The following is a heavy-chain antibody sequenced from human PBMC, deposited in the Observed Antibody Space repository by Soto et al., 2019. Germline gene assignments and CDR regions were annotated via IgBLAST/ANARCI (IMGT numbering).Heavy chain of an antibody. D-gene: IGHD1-26*01. CDR3: AREDGIVGTTSAFDY. V-gene: IGHV3-21*01. CDR1: GFTFSAYS. CDR2: INGRSNYM. Sequence: GGSLRLSCAASGFTFSAYSMNWVRQAPGKGLEWVSSINGRSNYMYCADSVKGRFTISRDNAKKSLYLQMNSLRAEDTAVYYCAREDGIVGTTSAFDYWGQGTLVTVS. J-gene: IGHJ4*02.